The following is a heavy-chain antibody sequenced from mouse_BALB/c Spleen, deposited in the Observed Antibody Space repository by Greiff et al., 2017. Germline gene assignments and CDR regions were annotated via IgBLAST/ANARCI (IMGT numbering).Heavy chain of an antibody. Sequence: EVQVVESGGGLVQPGGSLKLSCAASGFTFSSYTMSWVRQTPEKRLEWVAYISNGGGSTYYPDTVKGRFTISRDNAKNTLYLQMSSLKSEDTAMYYCARQITTVVARYWYFDVWGAGTTVTVSS. CDR3: ARQITTVVARYWYFDV. J-gene: IGHJ1*01. CDR2: ISNGGGST. D-gene: IGHD1-1*01. CDR1: GFTFSSYT. V-gene: IGHV5-12-2*01.